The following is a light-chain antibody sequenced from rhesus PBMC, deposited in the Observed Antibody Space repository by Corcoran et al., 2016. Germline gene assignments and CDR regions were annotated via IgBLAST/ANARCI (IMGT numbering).Light chain of an antibody. J-gene: IGKJ2*01. Sequence: DIQMTQSPSSLSASVGDTVTITCRASPSISSWLAWYQQKPGKAPKLLLYKAGTLQSGVPSSFSGSGSGTDFTLTISSLQSEDFATYDCQQYSSSPYSFGQGTKVEIK. CDR3: QQYSSSPYS. V-gene: IGKV1-22*01. CDR2: KAG. CDR1: PSISSW.